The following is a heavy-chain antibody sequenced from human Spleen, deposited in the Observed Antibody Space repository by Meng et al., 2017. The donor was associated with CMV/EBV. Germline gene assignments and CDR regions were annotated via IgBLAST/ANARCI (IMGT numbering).Heavy chain of an antibody. CDR1: GDSFNHCF. Sequence: CAVYGDSFNHCFCNWIRQPPGKGLEWIGEINHSGSTNYNPSLKSRVTVSIDTSKNQFSLKLSSVTAADTAMYYCAIVEMATIANDYWGQGTLVTVSS. CDR2: INHSGST. V-gene: IGHV4-34*01. CDR3: AIVEMATIANDY. D-gene: IGHD5-24*01. J-gene: IGHJ4*02.